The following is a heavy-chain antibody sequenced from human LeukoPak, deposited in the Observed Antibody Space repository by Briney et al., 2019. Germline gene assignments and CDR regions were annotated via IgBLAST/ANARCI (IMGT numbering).Heavy chain of an antibody. CDR3: AKDLAGQYYYYGMDV. D-gene: IGHD6-19*01. CDR2: ISWNSGSI. V-gene: IGHV3-9*01. CDR1: GFTFDDYA. Sequence: GRSLRLSCAASGFTFDDYAMHWVRQVPGKGLEWVSGISWNSGSIGYADSVKGRFTISRDNAKNSLYLQMNSLRAEDTALYYCAKDLAGQYYYYGMDVWGQGTTVTVSS. J-gene: IGHJ6*02.